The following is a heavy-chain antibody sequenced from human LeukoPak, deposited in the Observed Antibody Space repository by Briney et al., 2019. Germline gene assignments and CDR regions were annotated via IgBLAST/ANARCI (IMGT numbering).Heavy chain of an antibody. J-gene: IGHJ4*02. V-gene: IGHV1-24*01. Sequence: ASVKVSCKVSGYTLTELSMHWVRQAPGKGLEWMGGFDPEDGETIYAQKFQGRVTMTRNTSISTAYMELSSLRSEDTAVYYCARGRRGGSWYFHWGQGTLVTVSS. D-gene: IGHD6-13*01. CDR2: FDPEDGET. CDR1: GYTLTELS. CDR3: ARGRRGGSWYFH.